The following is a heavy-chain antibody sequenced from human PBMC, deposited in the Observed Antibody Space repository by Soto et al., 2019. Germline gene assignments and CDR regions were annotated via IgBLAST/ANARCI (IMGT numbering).Heavy chain of an antibody. V-gene: IGHV1-69*13. CDR3: ASEIGRDAFDI. J-gene: IGHJ3*02. Sequence: SVKVSCKASGGTFSSYSISWVLQAPGQGLEWMGGIIPIFGTANYAQKFQGRVTITADESTSTAYMELSSLRSEDTAVYYCASEIGRDAFDIWGQGTMVTVSS. CDR1: GGTFSSYS. CDR2: IIPIFGTA. D-gene: IGHD2-21*01.